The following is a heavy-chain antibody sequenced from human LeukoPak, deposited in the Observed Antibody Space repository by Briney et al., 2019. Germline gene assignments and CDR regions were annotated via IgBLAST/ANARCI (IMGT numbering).Heavy chain of an antibody. CDR1: GFTFTTSS. D-gene: IGHD6-13*01. CDR3: AAVSGISSSDPFDI. Sequence: ASVKVSCKASGFTFTTSSMQWVRQTRGQRLEWIGWVVVGSGNTNYAQKFQERVTITRDMSTSTAYMELSSLRSEDTAVYYCAAVSGISSSDPFDIWGQGTMVTVSS. V-gene: IGHV1-58*02. J-gene: IGHJ3*02. CDR2: VVVGSGNT.